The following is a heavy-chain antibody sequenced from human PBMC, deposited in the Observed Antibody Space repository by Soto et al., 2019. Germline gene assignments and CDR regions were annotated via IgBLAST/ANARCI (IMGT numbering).Heavy chain of an antibody. V-gene: IGHV3-74*01. CDR1: GFTFSSYW. CDR3: ARGSGSGYYFWYFDL. Sequence: EVQLVESGGGLVQPGGSLRLSCAASGFTFSSYWMHWVRQAPGKGLVWVSRINSDGSSTSYADSVKGRFTISRDNAKYTLYLQMNSLRAEDTAVYYCARGSGSGYYFWYFDLWGRGTLVTVSS. CDR2: INSDGSST. J-gene: IGHJ2*01. D-gene: IGHD3-3*01.